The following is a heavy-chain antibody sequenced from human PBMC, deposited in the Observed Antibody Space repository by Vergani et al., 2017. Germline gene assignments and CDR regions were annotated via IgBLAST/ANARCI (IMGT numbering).Heavy chain of an antibody. D-gene: IGHD6-13*01. V-gene: IGHV3-15*01. CDR1: GFTFINAW. Sequence: EVQLVESGGGLVKPGGSLRLSCAASGFTFINAWMTWVRQAPGKGREWVGRIKSKTDGGPTYYAAPVKGKFTISRDDSKITLYLQMNSLQTDDTAVYYCTSGFPGSSWSTYWGQGTLVTVSS. J-gene: IGHJ4*01. CDR2: IKSKTDGGPT. CDR3: TSGFPGSSWSTY.